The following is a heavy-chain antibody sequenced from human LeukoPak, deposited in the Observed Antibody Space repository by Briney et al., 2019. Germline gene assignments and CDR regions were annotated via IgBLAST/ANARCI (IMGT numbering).Heavy chain of an antibody. CDR1: GGTFSSYA. V-gene: IGHV1-69*05. J-gene: IGHJ6*03. Sequence: GSSVKVSCKASGGTFSSYAISWVRQAPGQGLEWMGGIIPIFGTANYARKFQGRVTITTDESTSTAYMELSSLRSEDTAVYYCARGWLQFRPTEIENYYYYMDVWGKGTTVTVSS. D-gene: IGHD5-24*01. CDR3: ARGWLQFRPTEIENYYYYMDV. CDR2: IIPIFGTA.